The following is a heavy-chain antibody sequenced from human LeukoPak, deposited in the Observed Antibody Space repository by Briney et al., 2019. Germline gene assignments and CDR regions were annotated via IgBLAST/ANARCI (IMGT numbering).Heavy chain of an antibody. CDR2: VSSDGRNT. CDR1: GFTFSSYW. V-gene: IGHV3-74*01. D-gene: IGHD4-23*01. J-gene: IGHJ4*02. CDR3: ARDLGGSGPTPIDY. Sequence: GGSLRLSCAASGFTFSSYWMHRVRQAPGKGLVWVSRVSSDGRNTIYADSVKGRFTISRDNAMNTLYLQMNSLRAEDTAVYYCARDLGGSGPTPIDYWGQGILVTVSS.